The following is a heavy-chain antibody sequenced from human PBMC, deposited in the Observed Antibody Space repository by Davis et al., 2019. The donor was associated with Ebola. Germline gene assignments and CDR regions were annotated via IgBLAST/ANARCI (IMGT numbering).Heavy chain of an antibody. Sequence: ASVTVSCKASGCTFSSYALSWVRQAPGQGLEWMGWINSNSGGTIYAQRFQGSVTMTRDTSISTVYMDLSGLRSDDTGVCYCARSSGYYYDRSGYHFDYWGQGTLVTVAS. D-gene: IGHD3-22*01. CDR3: ARSSGYYYDRSGYHFDY. J-gene: IGHJ4*02. V-gene: IGHV1-2*02. CDR1: GCTFSSYA. CDR2: INSNSGGT.